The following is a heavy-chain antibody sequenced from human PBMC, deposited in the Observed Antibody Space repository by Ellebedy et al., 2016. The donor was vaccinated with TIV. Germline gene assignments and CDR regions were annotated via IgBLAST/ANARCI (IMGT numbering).Heavy chain of an antibody. D-gene: IGHD1-14*01. Sequence: PGGSLRLSCAASGFTFSAYGMHWVRQAPGKGLEWVAIIWYDGSNIFYVDSVKGRFTISRDNSKNTVYLQMNSLRAEDTAIYYCATEVFRDAAGSFEYWGRGTPVTVSS. V-gene: IGHV3-33*01. J-gene: IGHJ4*02. CDR3: ATEVFRDAAGSFEY. CDR2: IWYDGSNI. CDR1: GFTFSAYG.